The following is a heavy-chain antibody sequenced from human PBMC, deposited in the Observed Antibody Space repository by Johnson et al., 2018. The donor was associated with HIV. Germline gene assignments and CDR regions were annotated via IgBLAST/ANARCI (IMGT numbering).Heavy chain of an antibody. CDR3: ARWGHIAAAGSSVFDI. CDR1: GFTFSDYE. D-gene: IGHD6-13*01. J-gene: IGHJ3*02. Sequence: MLLVESGGGLVQPGGSLRLSCAASGFTFSDYEMNWVRQAPGKGLEWLLYISKTGSTIYYGDSVKGRFSISRDNAKNSLYLQMNSLRAEDTAVYFCARWGHIAAAGSSVFDIWGQGTMVTVSS. V-gene: IGHV3-48*03. CDR2: ISKTGSTI.